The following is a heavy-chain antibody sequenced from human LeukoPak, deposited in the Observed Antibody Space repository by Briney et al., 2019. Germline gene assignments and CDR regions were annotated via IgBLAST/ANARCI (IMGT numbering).Heavy chain of an antibody. V-gene: IGHV3-23*01. D-gene: IGHD5-18*01. J-gene: IGHJ4*02. CDR1: GFTFSSYA. CDR3: AKDVGGQLWPHAEVYYFDY. Sequence: PGGSLRLSCAASGFTFSSYAMSWVRQAPGKGLEWVSAISGSGGSTYYADSVKGRFTISRDNSKNTLYLQMNSLRAEDTAVYYRAKDVGGQLWPHAEVYYFDYWGQGTLVTVSS. CDR2: ISGSGGST.